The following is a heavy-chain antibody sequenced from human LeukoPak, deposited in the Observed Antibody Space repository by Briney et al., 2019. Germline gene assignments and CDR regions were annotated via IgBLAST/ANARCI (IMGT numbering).Heavy chain of an antibody. D-gene: IGHD3-3*01. Sequence: ASVKVSCKASGYTFTSYDINWVRQATGQGIEWMGWMNPNSGNTGYAQKFQGRVTITRNTSISTAYMELSSLRSEDTAVYYCARGLRFLEWLLFDYWGQGTLVTVSS. CDR3: ARGLRFLEWLLFDY. CDR1: GYTFTSYD. J-gene: IGHJ4*02. V-gene: IGHV1-8*03. CDR2: MNPNSGNT.